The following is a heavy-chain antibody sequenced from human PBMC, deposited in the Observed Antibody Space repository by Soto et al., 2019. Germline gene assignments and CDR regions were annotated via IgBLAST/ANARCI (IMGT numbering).Heavy chain of an antibody. D-gene: IGHD3-3*01. CDR1: GYTFTSYD. J-gene: IGHJ5*02. Sequence: QVQLVQSGAEVKKPGASVKVSCKASGYTFTSYDINWVRQATGQGLEWMGWMNPNSGNTGYAQKFQGRVTMTRNTSISTAYMELSSLRSEDTAVYYCARTDRITIFGVVIIPCNWFDPWGQGTLVTVSS. CDR2: MNPNSGNT. CDR3: ARTDRITIFGVVIIPCNWFDP. V-gene: IGHV1-8*01.